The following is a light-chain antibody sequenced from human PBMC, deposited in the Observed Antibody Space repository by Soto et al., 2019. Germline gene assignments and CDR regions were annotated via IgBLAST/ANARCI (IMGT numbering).Light chain of an antibody. Sequence: DIQMTHSPSSLSASVGDRVTITCRASQGISTYLNWYQQKPGKAPKLLIYAASSLQSGVPSRFSGSESETDLTLTISSLQPEDFANYSCQQSYSTTWTFGQGTKVDI. CDR1: QGISTY. V-gene: IGKV1-39*01. CDR3: QQSYSTTWT. J-gene: IGKJ1*01. CDR2: AAS.